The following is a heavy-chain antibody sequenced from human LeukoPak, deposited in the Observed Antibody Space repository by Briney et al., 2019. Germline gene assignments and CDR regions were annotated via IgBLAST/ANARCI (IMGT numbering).Heavy chain of an antibody. J-gene: IGHJ4*02. CDR1: GGSISSSNW. CDR3: ARGRRSYYDSSGYSPRYFDY. CDR2: IYHSGST. D-gene: IGHD3-22*01. V-gene: IGHV4-4*02. Sequence: PSKTLSLTCAVSGGSISSSNWWSWVRQPPGKGLEGIGEIYHSGSTNYNPSLKSRGTISVDTSKNQFSLKLSSVTAADTAVYYCARGRRSYYDSSGYSPRYFDYWGQGTLVTVSS.